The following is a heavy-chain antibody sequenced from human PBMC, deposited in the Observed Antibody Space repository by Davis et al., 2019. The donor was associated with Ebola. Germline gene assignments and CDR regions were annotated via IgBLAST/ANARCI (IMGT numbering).Heavy chain of an antibody. J-gene: IGHJ6*02. V-gene: IGHV3-21*04. CDR3: AKDVSSIAARQIYYYYGMDV. Sequence: LSLTCAASGFTFSSYSMNWVRQAPGKGLEWVSSISSSSSYIYYADSVKGRFTISRDNAKNTLYLQMNRLRAEDTAVYYCAKDVSSIAARQIYYYYGMDVWGQGTTVTVSS. CDR2: ISSSSSYI. D-gene: IGHD6-6*01. CDR1: GFTFSSYS.